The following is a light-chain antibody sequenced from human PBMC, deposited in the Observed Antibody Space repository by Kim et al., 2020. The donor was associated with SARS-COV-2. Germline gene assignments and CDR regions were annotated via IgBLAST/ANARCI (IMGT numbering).Light chain of an antibody. CDR3: QHYNNWPEYT. Sequence: EIVLTQSPATLSVSPGERASLSCRASQSVYSNLAWYQQKPGQAPRLLFYGASTRAPGVPARFSGSGSGTEFTLTISSLQSEDFAVYYCQHYNNWPEYTFGQGTKLEI. CDR2: GAS. V-gene: IGKV3-15*01. CDR1: QSVYSN. J-gene: IGKJ2*01.